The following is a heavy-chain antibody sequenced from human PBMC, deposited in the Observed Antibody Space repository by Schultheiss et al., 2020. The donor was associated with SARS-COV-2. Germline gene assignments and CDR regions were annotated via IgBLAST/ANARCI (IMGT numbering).Heavy chain of an antibody. Sequence: SETLSLTCTVSGGSISSYYWSWIRQPPGKGLEWIGYIYYSGSTNYNPSLKSRVTILVDTSKNQFSLKLSSVTAADTAVYYCAREIGYSYGHYFDYWGQGTLVTVSS. CDR3: AREIGYSYGHYFDY. CDR1: GGSISSYY. V-gene: IGHV4-59*01. J-gene: IGHJ4*02. CDR2: IYYSGST. D-gene: IGHD5-18*01.